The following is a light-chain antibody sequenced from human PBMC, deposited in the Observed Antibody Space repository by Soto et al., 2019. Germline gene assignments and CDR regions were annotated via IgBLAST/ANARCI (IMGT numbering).Light chain of an antibody. J-gene: IGKJ1*01. V-gene: IGKV3-20*01. CDR2: GAS. Sequence: IVLTKSPVTLSLSPGERATLACRASQSVSNNYLAWYQQKPGQAPRLLIYGASNRATGIPDRFSGSGSGTDFTLTISRLETEDFAVYYCQQYGSSGTFGQGTKVDIK. CDR1: QSVSNNY. CDR3: QQYGSSGT.